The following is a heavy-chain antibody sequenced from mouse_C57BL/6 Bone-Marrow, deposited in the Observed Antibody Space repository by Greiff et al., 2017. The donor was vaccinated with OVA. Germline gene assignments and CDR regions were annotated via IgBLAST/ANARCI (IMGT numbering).Heavy chain of an antibody. CDR3: ARHYSNGGFAY. CDR2: INPNNGGT. CDR1: GYTFTDYY. Sequence: VQLHQSGPELVKPGASVKISCKASGYTFTDYYMNWVKQSHGKSLEWIGDINPNNGGTSYNQKFKGKATLTVDKSSSTAYMELRSLTSEDSAVYYCARHYSNGGFAYWGQGTLVTVAA. V-gene: IGHV1-26*01. D-gene: IGHD2-5*01. J-gene: IGHJ3*01.